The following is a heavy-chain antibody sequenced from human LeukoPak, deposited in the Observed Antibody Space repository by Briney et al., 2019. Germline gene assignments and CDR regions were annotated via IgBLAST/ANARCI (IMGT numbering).Heavy chain of an antibody. CDR2: INPNSGGT. CDR1: GYTFTGYY. CDR3: ARLGAGDYGRRYYYYYMDV. D-gene: IGHD4-17*01. V-gene: IGHV1-2*02. Sequence: VASVKVSCKASGYTFTGYYMHWVRQAPGQGLEWMGWINPNSGGTNYAQKFQGRVTMTRDTSISTAYMELSRLRSDDTAVYYCARLGAGDYGRRYYYYYMDVWGKGTTVTISS. J-gene: IGHJ6*03.